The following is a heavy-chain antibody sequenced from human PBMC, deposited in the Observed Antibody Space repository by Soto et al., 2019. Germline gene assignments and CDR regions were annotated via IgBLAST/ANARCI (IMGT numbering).Heavy chain of an antibody. CDR3: ASSIGSGTGLIDP. Sequence: QVQLVQSGAEVKKPGSSVKVSCKASGGTFSSYTISWVRQAPGQGLEWMGKIIPILGIANYAQKFQGRVTIPPDKSTSTAYRELRSLRSEDTAVYYCASSIGSGTGLIDPWGQGTMVTVSS. CDR2: IIPILGIA. CDR1: GGTFSSYT. V-gene: IGHV1-69*02. J-gene: IGHJ5*02. D-gene: IGHD3-10*01.